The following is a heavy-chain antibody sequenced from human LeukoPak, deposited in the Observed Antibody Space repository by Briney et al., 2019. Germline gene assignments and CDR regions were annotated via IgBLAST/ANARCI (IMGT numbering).Heavy chain of an antibody. V-gene: IGHV3-7*01. Sequence: GGSLRLSCAASGFTFSNYWMSWVRQAPGKGLEWVANIKQNGGEKYYVDSVKGRFTISRDNAKNSLYLQMNSLRAEDTAVYYCARRAMSYDSSGYYFGWGQGTLVTVSS. CDR3: ARRAMSYDSSGYYFG. J-gene: IGHJ4*02. CDR1: GFTFSNYW. D-gene: IGHD3-22*01. CDR2: IKQNGGEK.